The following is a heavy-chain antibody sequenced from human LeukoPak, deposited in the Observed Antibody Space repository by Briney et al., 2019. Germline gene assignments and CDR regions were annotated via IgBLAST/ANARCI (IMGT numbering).Heavy chain of an antibody. J-gene: IGHJ5*01. V-gene: IGHV3-48*03. Sequence: QPGRSLRLSCAASGFSLSSLQMNWVRQAPGKGLEWISYISDSGTTEYYADSVKGRFTISRDNAKNSLYLQMNSLTGEDTALYYCARDGTTNRYNWFDSWGQGTLVTVSS. CDR2: ISDSGTTE. D-gene: IGHD2-8*01. CDR3: ARDGTTNRYNWFDS. CDR1: GFSLSSLQ.